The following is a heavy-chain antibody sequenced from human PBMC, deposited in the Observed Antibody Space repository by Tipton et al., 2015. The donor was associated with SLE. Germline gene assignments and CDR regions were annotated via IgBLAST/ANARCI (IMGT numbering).Heavy chain of an antibody. Sequence: SLRLSCAASGFTFSSYAMHWVRQAPGKGLEWVAVISYDGSNKYYADSVKGRFTISRDNSKNTLYLQMNSLRAEDTAVYYCARSQRDIVVVPAAAFDYWGQGTLVTVSS. CDR3: ARSQRDIVVVPAAAFDY. V-gene: IGHV3-30-3*01. J-gene: IGHJ4*02. CDR2: ISYDGSNK. D-gene: IGHD2-2*01. CDR1: GFTFSSYA.